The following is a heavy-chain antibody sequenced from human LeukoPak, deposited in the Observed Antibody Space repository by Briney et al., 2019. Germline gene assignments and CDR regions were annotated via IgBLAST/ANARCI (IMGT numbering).Heavy chain of an antibody. CDR2: IYYSGST. J-gene: IGHJ3*02. D-gene: IGHD6-13*01. Sequence: PSETLSLTCTVSGGSISSYYWSWIRQPPGKGLEWIGYIYYSGSTNYNPSLKSRVTISVDTSKNQFSLKLSSVTAADTAVYYCASEGPAGAAVEAFDIWGQGTMVTVSS. V-gene: IGHV4-59*01. CDR3: ASEGPAGAAVEAFDI. CDR1: GGSISSYY.